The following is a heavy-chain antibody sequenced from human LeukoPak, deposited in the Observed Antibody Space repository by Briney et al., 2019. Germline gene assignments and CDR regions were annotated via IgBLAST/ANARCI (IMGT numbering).Heavy chain of an antibody. CDR2: IKSKTDGGTT. D-gene: IGHD2-2*01. J-gene: IGHJ6*02. V-gene: IGHV3-15*01. Sequence: GGSLRLSCAASGFTFSNYAMNWVRQAPGKGLEWVGRIKSKTDGGTTDYAAPVKGRFTISRDDSKNTLYLQMNSLKTEDTAVYYCVRGVVVVPAAIDYYYGMDVWGQGTTVTVSS. CDR3: VRGVVVVPAAIDYYYGMDV. CDR1: GFTFSNYA.